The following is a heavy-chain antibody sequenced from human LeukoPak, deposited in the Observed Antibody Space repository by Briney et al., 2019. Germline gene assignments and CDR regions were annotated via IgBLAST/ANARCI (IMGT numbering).Heavy chain of an antibody. CDR3: ARDFSAYYYDSSGYADAFDI. D-gene: IGHD3-22*01. V-gene: IGHV3-11*01. J-gene: IGHJ3*02. CDR2: ISSSGSTI. Sequence: GGSLRLSCAASGFTFSDYYMSWIRQAPGKGLEWVSYISSSGSTIYYADSVKSRFTISRDNAKNSLYLQMNSLRAEDTAVYYCARDFSAYYYDSSGYADAFDIWGQGTMVTVSS. CDR1: GFTFSDYY.